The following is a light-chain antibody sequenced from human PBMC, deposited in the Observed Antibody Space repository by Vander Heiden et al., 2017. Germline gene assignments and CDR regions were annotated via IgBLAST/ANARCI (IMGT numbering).Light chain of an antibody. CDR3: CSYSGSDTWV. Sequence: QSALTQPAAVSGSPRQSITISCTGSSSDIGGFSFVSWYQHHPDKAPRLLIYEVTKRPSGVSDRFSGSKSGNNASLTISGLQAEDEADYHCCSYSGSDTWVFGGGTKLTVL. CDR1: SSDIGGFSF. V-gene: IGLV2-23*02. J-gene: IGLJ3*02. CDR2: EVT.